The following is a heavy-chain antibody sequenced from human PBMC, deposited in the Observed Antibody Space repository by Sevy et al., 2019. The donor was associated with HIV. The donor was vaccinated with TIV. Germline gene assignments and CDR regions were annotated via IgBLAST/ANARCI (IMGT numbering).Heavy chain of an antibody. J-gene: IGHJ4*02. CDR2: IYYDGNNK. V-gene: IGHV3-33*01. D-gene: IGHD6-19*01. CDR1: GFTFNTYG. Sequence: GGSLRLSCAASGFTFNTYGMHWVRQAPGKWLEWVALIYYDGNNKVYADSVKGRFTISRDNSKNTLFLQMNSLRAEDTAFYYCARDLGIAVAPDYWGQGTLVTVSS. CDR3: ARDLGIAVAPDY.